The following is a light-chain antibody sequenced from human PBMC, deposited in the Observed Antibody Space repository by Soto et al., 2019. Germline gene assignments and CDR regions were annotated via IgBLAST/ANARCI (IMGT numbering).Light chain of an antibody. CDR1: QTVLYSSNSKNY. CDR3: QQYYGTPNT. Sequence: DIVMTQSPDSLAVSLVERATINCKSSQTVLYSSNSKNYLAWYQQRPGQPPKLLIYCASTRESGVPDRFSGRGSRTDFTLTISRLQAEDVAVYSCQQYYGTPNTFGPGTKLEIK. V-gene: IGKV4-1*01. CDR2: CAS. J-gene: IGKJ2*01.